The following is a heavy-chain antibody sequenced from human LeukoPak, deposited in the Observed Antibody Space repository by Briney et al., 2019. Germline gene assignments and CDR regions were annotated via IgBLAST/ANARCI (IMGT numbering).Heavy chain of an antibody. J-gene: IGHJ4*02. CDR2: INPSGGST. D-gene: IGHD4-11*01. Sequence: ASVKVSCKASGYTFTSYYMHWVRQAPGQGLEWMGIINPSGGSTSYAQKFQGRVTMTRDTSKNQFSLKLSSVTAADTAVYYCARGGRTTVTTLNFDYWGQGTLVTVSS. V-gene: IGHV1-46*01. CDR1: GYTFTSYY. CDR3: ARGGRTTVTTLNFDY.